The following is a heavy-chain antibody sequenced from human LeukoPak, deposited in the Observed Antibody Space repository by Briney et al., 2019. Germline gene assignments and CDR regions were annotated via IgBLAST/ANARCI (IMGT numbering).Heavy chain of an antibody. V-gene: IGHV4-4*02. D-gene: IGHD6-13*01. CDR3: ARKRKGISSSYPFLNYYYMDV. CDR1: GGSISSSNW. CDR2: IYHSGST. Sequence: SGTLSLTCAVSGGSISSSNWWSWVRQPPGKGLEWIGEIYHSGSTNYNPSLKSRVTISVDKSKNQFSLKLSSVTAADTAVYYCARKRKGISSSYPFLNYYYMDVWGKGTTVTVSS. J-gene: IGHJ6*03.